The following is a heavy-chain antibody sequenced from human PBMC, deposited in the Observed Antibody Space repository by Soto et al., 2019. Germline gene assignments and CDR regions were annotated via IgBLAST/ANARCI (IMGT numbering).Heavy chain of an antibody. CDR3: ARDGVVAGTGGESVYFDY. CDR2: IMASGRAT. CDR1: GYTFTKYY. J-gene: IGHJ4*02. D-gene: IGHD6-19*01. Sequence: QVQLEQSGAEVRKPGASVRLSCKASGYTFTKYYMHWLRQAPGQGLEWMGIIMASGRATNYAPKFQGRVTMTTDPSTRTFFMELSSLRPEDTAVYYCARDGVVAGTGGESVYFDYWGRGTLITVSS. V-gene: IGHV1-46*01.